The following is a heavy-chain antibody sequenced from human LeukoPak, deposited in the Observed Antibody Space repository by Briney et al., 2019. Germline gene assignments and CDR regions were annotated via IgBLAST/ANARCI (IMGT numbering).Heavy chain of an antibody. CDR1: GFTFSSYG. V-gene: IGHV3-33*01. Sequence: GGSLRLSCAASGFTFSSYGMHWVRQAPGKGLEWVAVIWYDGSNKYYADSVKGRFTISRDNSKNTLYLQMNSLRAEDTAVYYCARDPSSGWSYGYYFDYWGQGTPVTVSS. J-gene: IGHJ4*02. CDR2: IWYDGSNK. CDR3: ARDPSSGWSYGYYFDY. D-gene: IGHD6-19*01.